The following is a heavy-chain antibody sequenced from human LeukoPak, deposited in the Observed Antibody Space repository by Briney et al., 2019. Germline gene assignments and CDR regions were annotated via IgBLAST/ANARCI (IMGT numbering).Heavy chain of an antibody. CDR1: GFTFSDYH. D-gene: IGHD3-22*01. J-gene: IGHJ4*02. CDR2: ISTSNSYI. Sequence: GGSLRLSCVVSGFTFSDYHMNWVRQAPGKGLEWVSSISTSNSYIYYADSLTGRFTISRDNAKNSLYLQMNSLRAEDTAVYYCAKDGIFFHYYDSSGYSHLDSWGQGTLVTVSS. CDR3: AKDGIFFHYYDSSGYSHLDS. V-gene: IGHV3-21*01.